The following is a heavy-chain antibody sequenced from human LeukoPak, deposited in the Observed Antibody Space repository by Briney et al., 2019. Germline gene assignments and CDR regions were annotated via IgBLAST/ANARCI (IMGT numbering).Heavy chain of an antibody. CDR1: GYTFTGYY. CDR2: INPNSGGT. V-gene: IGHV1-2*06. J-gene: IGHJ4*02. D-gene: IGHD3-22*01. Sequence: ASVKVSCKASGYTFTGYYMHWVRQAPGQGLEWMGRINPNSGGTNYAQKFQGRVTMTRVTSISTAYMELSRLRSDDTAVYYCARVLYYYDSSGYDQFDYWGQGTLVTVSS. CDR3: ARVLYYYDSSGYDQFDY.